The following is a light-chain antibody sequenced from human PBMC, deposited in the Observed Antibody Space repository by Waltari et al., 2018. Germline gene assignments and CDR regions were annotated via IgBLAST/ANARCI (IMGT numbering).Light chain of an antibody. J-gene: IGLJ2*01. CDR3: ATWSGSLRGVV. CDR2: DNN. CDR1: GSNIGNNP. Sequence: QSVLTQPPSVSAAPGQTVTISCSGSGSNIGNNPVSWYQQVPGTAPKLLIYDNNQRPSWIPDRFSGSQSGTSATLGITGLQTGDAADYYCATWSGSLRGVVFGGGTKLTVL. V-gene: IGLV1-51*01.